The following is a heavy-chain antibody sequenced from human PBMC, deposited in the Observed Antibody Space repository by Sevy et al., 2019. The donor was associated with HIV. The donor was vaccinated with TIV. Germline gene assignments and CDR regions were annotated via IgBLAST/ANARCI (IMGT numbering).Heavy chain of an antibody. CDR1: RFTFSSYS. D-gene: IGHD3-10*01. Sequence: GGSLRLSCAASRFTFSSYSMNWVRQAPGKGLEWVSYISSSSSTIYYAHSVKGRFTISRDNAKNSLYLQMNSLRDEDTAVYYCAGSITMVRGVIITGPYFDYWGQGTLVTVSS. J-gene: IGHJ4*02. CDR2: ISSSSSTI. V-gene: IGHV3-48*02. CDR3: AGSITMVRGVIITGPYFDY.